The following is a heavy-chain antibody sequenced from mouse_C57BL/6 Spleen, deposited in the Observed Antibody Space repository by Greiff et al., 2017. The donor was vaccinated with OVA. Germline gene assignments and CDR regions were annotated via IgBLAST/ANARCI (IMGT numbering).Heavy chain of an antibody. V-gene: IGHV2-5*01. CDR3: AKTGAQANYAMDY. CDR1: GFSLTSYG. J-gene: IGHJ4*01. Sequence: VQGVESGPGLVQPSQSLSITCTVSGFSLTSYGVHWVRQSPGKGLEWLGVIWRGGSTDYNAAFMSRLGITKDNSKSQVFFKMNSLQADDTAIYYCAKTGAQANYAMDYWGQGTSVTVSS. D-gene: IGHD3-2*02. CDR2: IWRGGST.